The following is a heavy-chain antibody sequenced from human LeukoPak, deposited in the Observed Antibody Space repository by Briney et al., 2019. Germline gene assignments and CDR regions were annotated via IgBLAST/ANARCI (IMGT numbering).Heavy chain of an antibody. D-gene: IGHD3-16*01. CDR1: GGSISSYY. CDR3: ARHGRYDFAY. Sequence: SETLSLTCTVSGGSISSYYWSWIRQPPGKGLEWLGQIGPGGDTTYNPSLDSRLTLSLDTSRNHFSLKVNSVTAADTAVYYCARHGRYDFAYWGQGTLVAVSS. V-gene: IGHV4-59*08. CDR2: IGPGGDT. J-gene: IGHJ4*02.